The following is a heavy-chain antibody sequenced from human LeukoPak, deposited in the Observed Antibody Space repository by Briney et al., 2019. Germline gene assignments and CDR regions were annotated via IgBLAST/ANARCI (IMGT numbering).Heavy chain of an antibody. V-gene: IGHV1-3*01. CDR1: GYTFTSYA. CDR3: ARGDCSGGSCYFNRDYYYGMDV. J-gene: IGHJ6*04. Sequence: ASVKVSCKASGYTFTSYAMHWVRQAPGQRLEWMGRINAGNGNTKYSQKFQGRVTITRDTSASTAYMELSSLRSEDTAVYYCARGDCSGGSCYFNRDYYYGMDVWGKGTTVTVSS. D-gene: IGHD2-15*01. CDR2: INAGNGNT.